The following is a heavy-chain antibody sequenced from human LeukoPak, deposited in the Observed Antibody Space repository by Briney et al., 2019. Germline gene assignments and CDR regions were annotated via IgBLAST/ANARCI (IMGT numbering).Heavy chain of an antibody. V-gene: IGHV1-69*04. J-gene: IGHJ3*02. CDR3: ASGFPGSQAFDI. CDR1: GYTFTSYG. D-gene: IGHD3-10*01. Sequence: SVKVSCKASGYTFTSYGINGVRQATGQGLEWMGRIIPIFGIANYAQKFQGRVTITADKSTSTAYMELSSLRSEDTAVYYCASGFPGSQAFDIWGQGTMVTVSS. CDR2: IIPIFGIA.